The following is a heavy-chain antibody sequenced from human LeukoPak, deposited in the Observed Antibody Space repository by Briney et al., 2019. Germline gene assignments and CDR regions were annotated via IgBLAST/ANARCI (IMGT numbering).Heavy chain of an antibody. CDR3: ARETGYYDNSGYLPTTYFQH. CDR2: IKHDGSEK. J-gene: IGHJ1*01. D-gene: IGHD3-22*01. CDR1: GFTFSSYS. V-gene: IGHV3-7*01. Sequence: PGGSLRLSCAASGFTFSSYSMNWVRQAPGKGLEWVANIKHDGSEKYYVDSVKGRFTISRDNAKSSLFLQLNSLRAEDTAVYYCARETGYYDNSGYLPTTYFQHWGQGTLVTVSS.